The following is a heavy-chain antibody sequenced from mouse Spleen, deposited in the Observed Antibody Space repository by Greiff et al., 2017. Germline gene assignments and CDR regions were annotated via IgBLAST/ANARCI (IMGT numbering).Heavy chain of an antibody. D-gene: IGHD2-1*01. V-gene: IGHV1-69*01. CDR2: IDPSDSYT. CDR1: GYTFTSYW. Sequence: QVQLQQPGAELVMPGASVKLSCKASGYTFTSYWMHWVKQRPGQGLEWIGEIDPSDSYTNYNQKFKGKATLTVDKSSSTAYMQLSSLTSEDSAVYYCARLGGNYLYWYFGVWGAGTTVTVSS. J-gene: IGHJ1*01. CDR3: ARLGGNYLYWYFGV.